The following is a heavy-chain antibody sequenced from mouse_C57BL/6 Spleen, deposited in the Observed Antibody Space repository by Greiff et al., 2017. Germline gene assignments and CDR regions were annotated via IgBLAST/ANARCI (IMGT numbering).Heavy chain of an antibody. V-gene: IGHV1-15*01. Sequence: VQLQQSGAELVRPGASVTLSCKASGYTFTDYEMHWVKQTPVHGLEWIGAIDPETGGSAYNQKFKGKAILTADKSSSTAYMELRSLTSEDSAVYYCTRHYGSSRPDYWGQGTTLTVSS. D-gene: IGHD1-1*01. CDR3: TRHYGSSRPDY. J-gene: IGHJ2*01. CDR2: IDPETGGS. CDR1: GYTFTDYE.